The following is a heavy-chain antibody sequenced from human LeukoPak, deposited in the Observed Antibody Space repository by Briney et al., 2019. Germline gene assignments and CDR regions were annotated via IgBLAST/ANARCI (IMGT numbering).Heavy chain of an antibody. J-gene: IGHJ4*02. CDR3: AKDLRLAVTGTLSY. V-gene: IGHV3-30-3*01. D-gene: IGHD6-19*01. Sequence: GGSLRLSCAASGFTFKNYAMHWVRQAPGKGLEWVAVISYDGSNKYHADSAKGRFTISRDNSKNTLYLQMNSLRAEDTALYYCAKDLRLAVTGTLSYWGQGTLVTVSS. CDR1: GFTFKNYA. CDR2: ISYDGSNK.